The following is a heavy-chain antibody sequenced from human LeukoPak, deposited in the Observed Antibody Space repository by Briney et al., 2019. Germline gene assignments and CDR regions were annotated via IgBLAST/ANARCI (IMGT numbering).Heavy chain of an antibody. CDR1: GYTFTSYD. CDR3: ASTWIGVQYDFWSGYSGYYFDY. V-gene: IGHV1-8*03. Sequence: ASVKVSCKASGYTFTSYDINWVRQATGQGLEWMGWMNPNSGNTGYAQKFQGRVTITRNTSISTAYMELSSLRSEDTAVYYCASTWIGVQYDFWSGYSGYYFDYWGQGTLVTVSS. J-gene: IGHJ4*02. D-gene: IGHD3-3*01. CDR2: MNPNSGNT.